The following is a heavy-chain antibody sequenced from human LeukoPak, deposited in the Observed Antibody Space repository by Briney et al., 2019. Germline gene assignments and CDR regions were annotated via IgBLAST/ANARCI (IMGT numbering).Heavy chain of an antibody. CDR1: GFTFDDYA. V-gene: IGHV3-74*01. D-gene: IGHD6-19*01. CDR2: IKSDGSST. CDR3: AGSSGSNWFDP. J-gene: IGHJ5*02. Sequence: GGSLRLSCAASGFTFDDYAMHWVRQAPGKGLVWVSRIKSDGSSTSYADSVRGRFTISRDNAENTLYLQMNSLRGEDTAVYYCAGSSGSNWFDPWGQGTLVTVSS.